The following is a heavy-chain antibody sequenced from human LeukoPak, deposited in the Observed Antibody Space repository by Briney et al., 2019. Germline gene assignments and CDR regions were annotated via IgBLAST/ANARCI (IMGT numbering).Heavy chain of an antibody. CDR2: IGDSGSST. V-gene: IGHV3-23*01. Sequence: GGSLRLSCAASGFTFSSYAMSWVRQAPGKGLEWVSAIGDSGSSTYYADSVKGRFTISRDNSKNTLYLRMNILRAEDTAVYYCAKLPPRVVPSANYYFDYWGQGTLVTVSS. CDR1: GFTFSSYA. CDR3: AKLPPRVVPSANYYFDY. D-gene: IGHD2-2*01. J-gene: IGHJ4*02.